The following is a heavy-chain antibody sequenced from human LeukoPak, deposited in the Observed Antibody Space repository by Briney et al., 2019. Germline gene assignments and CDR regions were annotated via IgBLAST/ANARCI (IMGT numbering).Heavy chain of an antibody. CDR3: ARSGTTYYYDSGSRI. CDR2: ISGSSSIT. CDR1: GYTFTSYG. J-gene: IGHJ3*02. D-gene: IGHD3-22*01. Sequence: GASVKVSCKASGYTFTSYGISWVRQAPGKGLEWVSFISGSSSITHYADSVKGRFTISRDNAKNSLYLQMNSLRAEDTAVYYCARSGTTYYYDSGSRIWGQGTMVTVSS. V-gene: IGHV3-48*04.